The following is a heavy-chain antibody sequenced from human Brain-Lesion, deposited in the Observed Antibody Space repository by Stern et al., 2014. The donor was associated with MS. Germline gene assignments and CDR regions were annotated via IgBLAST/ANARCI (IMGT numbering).Heavy chain of an antibody. D-gene: IGHD3-3*01. CDR1: GYTLTELS. Sequence: VQLVESGAEVKQPGASVKVSCKVSGYTLTELSMHWVRQAPGKGLEWMGGFDPEDGEKIYAQKFQGRVTMTEDTSTDTAYMELSSLRSEDTAVYYCATDRDDFRSGYSAPTKGYGLDVWGQGTTVTVTS. V-gene: IGHV1-24*01. CDR2: FDPEDGEK. CDR3: ATDRDDFRSGYSAPTKGYGLDV. J-gene: IGHJ6*02.